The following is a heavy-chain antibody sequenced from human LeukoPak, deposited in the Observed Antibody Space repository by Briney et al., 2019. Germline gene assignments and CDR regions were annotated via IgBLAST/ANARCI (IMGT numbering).Heavy chain of an antibody. CDR2: INPNSGGT. D-gene: IGHD2-2*02. J-gene: IGHJ3*02. V-gene: IGHV1-2*02. Sequence: ASVKVSCKASGYTFTDYYMHWVRQAPGQGLEWMGWINPNSGGTNYARKFQGRVTMTRDTSIRTAYMELSRLRSDDTAVYYCAIEFATVVVSAVISAFDIWGQGTMVTVSS. CDR3: AIEFATVVVSAVISAFDI. CDR1: GYTFTDYY.